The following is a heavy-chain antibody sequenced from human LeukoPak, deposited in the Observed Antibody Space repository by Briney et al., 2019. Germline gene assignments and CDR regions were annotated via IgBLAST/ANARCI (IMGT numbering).Heavy chain of an antibody. V-gene: IGHV3-7*05. J-gene: IGHJ4*02. Sequence: GGSLRLSCVASGFSFGSYWMAWVRQAPGKGLEWVANMKHDGIEKYHVDSVKGRFTISRDNTKNSLYLHMSSLRVEDTAVYYCAKRTPYSSGSYYFDYWGQGTLVTVSS. CDR2: MKHDGIEK. CDR3: AKRTPYSSGSYYFDY. CDR1: GFSFGSYW. D-gene: IGHD3-22*01.